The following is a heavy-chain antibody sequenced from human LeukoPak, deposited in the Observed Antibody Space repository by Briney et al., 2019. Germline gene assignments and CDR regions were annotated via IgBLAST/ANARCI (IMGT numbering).Heavy chain of an antibody. CDR1: GGSIVTYY. CDR2: IYYIGSP. D-gene: IGHD4-17*01. CDR3: ARERDYGDSFFDY. J-gene: IGHJ4*02. V-gene: IGHV4-59*01. Sequence: SETLSLTCNVSGGSIVTYYWSWIRQPPGQGLEWIGYIYYIGSPKYNPYPKSQITISLDTSKNQFSLKLSSVTAAETALYYCARERDYGDSFFDYWGQGTLVTVSS.